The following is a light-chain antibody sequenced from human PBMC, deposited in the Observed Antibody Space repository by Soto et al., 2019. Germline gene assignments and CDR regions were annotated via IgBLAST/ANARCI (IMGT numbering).Light chain of an antibody. CDR2: GAS. J-gene: IGKJ5*01. CDR1: QSVSNNY. CDR3: QQYGIFPIT. Sequence: IGLTQSPATLSFSPGERATLSCRASQSVSNNYLAWYQQKPGQAPRLLIYGASSRATGIPDRFSGSGSGTDFTLTISRLEPEDFAVYYCQQYGIFPITFGQGTRLAIK. V-gene: IGKV3-20*01.